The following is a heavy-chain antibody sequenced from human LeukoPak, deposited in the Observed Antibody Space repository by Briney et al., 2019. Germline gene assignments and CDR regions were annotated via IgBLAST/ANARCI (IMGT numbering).Heavy chain of an antibody. CDR3: ARVITYYDILTGYPDY. Sequence: GRSLRLSCAASGFTFSTYAMHWVRQAPGKGLEWVAVISYDGSNKYYADSVKGRFTISRDNSKNTLYLQMNSLRAEDTAVYYCARVITYYDILTGYPDYWGQGTLVTVSS. CDR2: ISYDGSNK. CDR1: GFTFSTYA. D-gene: IGHD3-9*01. V-gene: IGHV3-30*04. J-gene: IGHJ4*02.